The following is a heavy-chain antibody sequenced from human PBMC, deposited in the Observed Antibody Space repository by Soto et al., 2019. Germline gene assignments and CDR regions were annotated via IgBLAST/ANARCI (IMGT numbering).Heavy chain of an antibody. J-gene: IGHJ4*02. CDR2: IYYSGST. CDR3: ARQGYTGVY. CDR1: GLSISSGCYS. Sequence: SETLSLTYAVSGLSISSGCYSWSWIRQPPGKGLEWIGYIYYSGSTYYNPSLKSRVTISVDTSKNQFSLKLSSVTAADTAVYYCARQGYTGVYWGQGTLVTVSS. D-gene: IGHD7-27*01. V-gene: IGHV4-30-2*03.